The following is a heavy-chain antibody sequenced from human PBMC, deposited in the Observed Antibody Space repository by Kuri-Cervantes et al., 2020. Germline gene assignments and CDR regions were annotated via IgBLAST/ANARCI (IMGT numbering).Heavy chain of an antibody. V-gene: IGHV4-59*01. Sequence: SETLSLTCTVSGGSISSYYWSWIRQPPGKGLEWIGYIYYSGSTNYNPSLKSRVTISVDTSKNQFSLKLSSVTAADTAVYYCARGNGMGSWGQGTLVTVSS. D-gene: IGHD2-8*01. CDR2: IYYSGST. J-gene: IGHJ5*02. CDR3: ARGNGMGS. CDR1: GGSISSYY.